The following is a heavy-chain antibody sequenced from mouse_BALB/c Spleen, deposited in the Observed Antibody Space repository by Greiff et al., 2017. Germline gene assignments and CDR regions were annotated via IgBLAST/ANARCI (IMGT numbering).Heavy chain of an antibody. CDR3: ARDAYRYDDGYFDV. CDR2: ISDGGSYT. J-gene: IGHJ1*01. V-gene: IGHV5-4*02. Sequence: EVQGVESGGGLVKPGGSLKLSCAASGFTFSDYYMYWVRQTPEKRLEWVATISDGGSYTYYPDSVKGRFTISRDNAKNNLYLQMSSLKSEDTAMYYCARDAYRYDDGYFDVWGAGTTVTVSS. CDR1: GFTFSDYY. D-gene: IGHD2-14*01.